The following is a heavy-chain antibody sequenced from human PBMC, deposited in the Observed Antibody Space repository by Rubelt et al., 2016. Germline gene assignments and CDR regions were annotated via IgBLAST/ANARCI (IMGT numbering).Heavy chain of an antibody. Sequence: QVQLQQWGAGLLKPSETLSLTCAVYGGSFSGQYWRWIRQPPGKCLEWSGAIDHSGSTNYNPTPWLLVLIAGGSSIYQISLKRSSVTTSDTAMYYSARGLQRYYYGMDARGQGTTVTVSS. D-gene: IGHD4-11*01. CDR2: IDHSGST. CDR3: ARGLQRYYYGMDA. V-gene: IGHV4-34*01. J-gene: IGHJ6*02. CDR1: GGSFSGQY.